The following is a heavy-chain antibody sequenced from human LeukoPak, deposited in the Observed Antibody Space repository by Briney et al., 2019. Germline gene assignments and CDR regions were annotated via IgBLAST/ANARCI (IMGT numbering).Heavy chain of an antibody. D-gene: IGHD2-15*01. CDR1: GGSINYYY. CDR3: ARDCSGGSCYDGVDY. J-gene: IGHJ4*02. Sequence: SETLSLTCTVSGGSINYYYWMWIRQPPGKGLEWIGYIYYSGGTHYNPSLKSRVTMLVDTSKNQFSLKLTAVTAADTAVYYCARDCSGGSCYDGVDYWGQGTLVTV. CDR2: IYYSGGT. V-gene: IGHV4-59*01.